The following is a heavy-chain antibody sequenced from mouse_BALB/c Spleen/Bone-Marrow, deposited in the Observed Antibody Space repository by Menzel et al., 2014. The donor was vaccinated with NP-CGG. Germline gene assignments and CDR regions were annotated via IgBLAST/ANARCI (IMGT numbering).Heavy chain of an antibody. D-gene: IGHD1-2*01. Sequence: QVQLQQSGAELVRPGTSVKLSCKASGYAFTNYLIEWVKQRPGQGLEWIGVINPGSGGTNYNETFKGKATLTADKSSSTAFMQLSSLTSDDSAVYFCARSLLRLQNAMDYWGQGTSVTVSS. CDR1: GYAFTNYL. CDR3: ARSLLRLQNAMDY. V-gene: IGHV1-54*01. J-gene: IGHJ4*01. CDR2: INPGSGGT.